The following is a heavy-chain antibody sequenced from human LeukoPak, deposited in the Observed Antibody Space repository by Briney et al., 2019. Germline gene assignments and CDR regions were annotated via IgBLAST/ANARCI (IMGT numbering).Heavy chain of an antibody. V-gene: IGHV4-39*01. CDR2: IYYSGST. J-gene: IGHJ6*03. D-gene: IGHD6-6*01. Sequence: SETLSLTCTVSGGSISSSSYYWGWIRQPPGKGLEWIGSIYYSGSTYYNPSLKSRVTISVDTSKNQFSLKLSSVTAADTAVYYCARRGIAARDYYYYYYMDVWAKGPRSPSP. CDR1: GGSISSSSYY. CDR3: ARRGIAARDYYYYYYMDV.